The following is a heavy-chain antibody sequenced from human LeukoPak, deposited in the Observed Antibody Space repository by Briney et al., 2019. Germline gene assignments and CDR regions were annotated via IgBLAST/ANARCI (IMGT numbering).Heavy chain of an antibody. CDR1: GDSVSSNSAA. J-gene: IGHJ5*02. V-gene: IGHV6-1*01. CDR2: TYYRSKWYN. Sequence: SQTLSLTCALSGDSVSSNSAAWTWIRQSPSRGLEWLGRTYYRSKWYNDYAVSVKSRITINPDTSKNQFSLQLNSVTPEDTAVYYCARAVHGIAAAGTGWFDPWGQGTLVTVSA. CDR3: ARAVHGIAAAGTGWFDP. D-gene: IGHD6-13*01.